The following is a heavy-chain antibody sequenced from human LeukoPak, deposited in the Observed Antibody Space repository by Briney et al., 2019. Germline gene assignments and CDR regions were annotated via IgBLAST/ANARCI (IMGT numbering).Heavy chain of an antibody. J-gene: IGHJ4*02. V-gene: IGHV3-23*01. CDR3: ASMYYYDSSGYYPGQDY. D-gene: IGHD3-22*01. Sequence: GGSLRLSCAASGFTFSSYAMSWVRQAPGKGLEWVSAISGSGGSTYYADSVKGRFTISRDNSKNTLYLQVNSLRAEDTAVYYCASMYYYDSSGYYPGQDYWGQGTVVTVSS. CDR1: GFTFSSYA. CDR2: ISGSGGST.